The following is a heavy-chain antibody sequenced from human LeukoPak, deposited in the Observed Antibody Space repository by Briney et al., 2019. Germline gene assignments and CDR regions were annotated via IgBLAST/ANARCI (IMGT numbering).Heavy chain of an antibody. J-gene: IGHJ4*02. D-gene: IGHD2-2*01. CDR1: GYTFTSYG. CDR3: ARGFRVGYCSSTSCPALSY. V-gene: IGHV1-18*01. CDR2: ISAYNGNT. Sequence: GASVKVSCKASGYTFTSYGISWVRQAPGQGLEWMGWISAYNGNTNYAQKLQGRVTMTTDTSTSTAYMELRSLRSDDTAVYYCARGFRVGYCSSTSCPALSYWGQGTLVTVSS.